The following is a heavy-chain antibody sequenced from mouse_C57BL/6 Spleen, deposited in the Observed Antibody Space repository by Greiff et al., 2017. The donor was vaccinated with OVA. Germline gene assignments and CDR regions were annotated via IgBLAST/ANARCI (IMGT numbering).Heavy chain of an antibody. V-gene: IGHV5-4*01. CDR2: ISDGGSYT. D-gene: IGHD1-2*01. CDR1: GFTFSSYA. CDR3: ARDWDYGSWFAY. J-gene: IGHJ3*01. Sequence: DVMLVESGGGLVKPGGSLKLSCAASGFTFSSYAMSWVRQTPEKRLEWVATISDGGSYTYYPDNVKGRFTISRDNAKNNLYLQMSHLKSEDTAMYYCARDWDYGSWFAYWGQGTLVTVSA.